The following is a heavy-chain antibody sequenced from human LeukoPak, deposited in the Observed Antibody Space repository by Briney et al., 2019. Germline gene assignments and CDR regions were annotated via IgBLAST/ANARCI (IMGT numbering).Heavy chain of an antibody. Sequence: QGRVTMTTDTSTSTAYMELSSLRSEDTAVYYCARENRPSQQLEYWGQGTLVTVSS. J-gene: IGHJ4*02. V-gene: IGHV1-18*01. D-gene: IGHD6-13*01. CDR3: ARENRPSQQLEY.